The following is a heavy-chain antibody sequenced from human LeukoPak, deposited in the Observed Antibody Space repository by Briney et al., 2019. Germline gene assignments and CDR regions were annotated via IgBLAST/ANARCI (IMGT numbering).Heavy chain of an antibody. CDR2: ISYDGSNK. D-gene: IGHD1-1*01. J-gene: IGHJ4*02. CDR3: AKGYSLEGFDN. CDR1: GFTFSSYG. Sequence: GGSLRLSCAASGFTFSSYGMHWVRQAPGKGLEWVAVISYDGSNKYYADSVKGRFTISRDNSKNTLYLQMNSLRAEDTAVYYCAKGYSLEGFDNWGQGTLVTVSS. V-gene: IGHV3-30*18.